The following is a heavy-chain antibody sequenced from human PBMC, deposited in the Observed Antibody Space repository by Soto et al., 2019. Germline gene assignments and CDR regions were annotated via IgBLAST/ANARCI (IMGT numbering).Heavy chain of an antibody. CDR2: ISYDGNNK. Sequence: QVQLVESGGGVVQPGRSLRLSCAASGFTFSSYAMYWVRQAPGKGLEWVAVISYDGNNKYYADSVKGRFTISRDNSKNTLYLXMNSVRAEDMAVYYCARAGCDGGSCYTLVGLRYGMDVWGQGTTVTVSS. J-gene: IGHJ6*02. CDR3: ARAGCDGGSCYTLVGLRYGMDV. V-gene: IGHV3-30-3*01. D-gene: IGHD2-15*01. CDR1: GFTFSSYA.